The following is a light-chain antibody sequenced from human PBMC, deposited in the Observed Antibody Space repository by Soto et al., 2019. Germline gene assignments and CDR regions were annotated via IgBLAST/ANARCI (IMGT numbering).Light chain of an antibody. CDR1: QSLNSDY. V-gene: IGKV3-20*01. CDR2: GAS. J-gene: IGKJ2*01. Sequence: EIVLTQSPGTLSLSPGETATLSCRASQSLNSDYLAWYQQIPGQAPRVLIYGASTRAAGIPDRFSGSGSRTDFTLTITRLEPEDFAVYYCQQFGNSRYTFGQGTKLEIK. CDR3: QQFGNSRYT.